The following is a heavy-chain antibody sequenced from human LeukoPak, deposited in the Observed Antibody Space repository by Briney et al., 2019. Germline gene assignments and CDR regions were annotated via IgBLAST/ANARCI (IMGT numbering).Heavy chain of an antibody. CDR2: IKEDGSEK. CDR1: GFTFSNSW. V-gene: IGHV3-7*01. D-gene: IGHD1-26*01. J-gene: IGHJ4*02. Sequence: GGSLRLSCAASGFTFSNSWMDWVRQAPGKGLEWVASIKEDGSEKNYVDSVKGRFTISRDNAKNSLYLQMNSLRAEDTAVYYCARGTWELRRGDYWGQGTLVTVSS. CDR3: ARGTWELRRGDY.